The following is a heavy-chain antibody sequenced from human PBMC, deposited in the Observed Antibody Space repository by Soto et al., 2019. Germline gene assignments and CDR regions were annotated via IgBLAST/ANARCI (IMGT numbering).Heavy chain of an antibody. J-gene: IGHJ6*03. CDR1: GGSISSSSYY. CDR2: IYYSGST. V-gene: IGHV4-39*01. Sequence: SETLSLTCTVSGGSISSSSYYWGWIRQPPGKGLEWIGSIYYSGSTYYNPSLKSRVTISVDTSKNQFSLKLSSVTAADTAVYYCARHESGDILTGYYFSPYYYYMDVWGKGTTVTVSS. CDR3: ARHESGDILTGYYFSPYYYYMDV. D-gene: IGHD3-9*01.